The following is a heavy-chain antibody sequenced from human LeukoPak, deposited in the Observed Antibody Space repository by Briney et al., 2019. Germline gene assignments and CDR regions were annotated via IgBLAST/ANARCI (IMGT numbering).Heavy chain of an antibody. CDR3: ARQYDYDSSGYYFGY. CDR2: IYYSGST. J-gene: IGHJ4*02. D-gene: IGHD3-22*01. V-gene: IGHV4-59*08. Sequence: PSETLSLICTVSSGSIRNYHWSWIRRPPGKGLEWVGYIYYSGSTNYNPSLEGRVTISVDMSKNQFSLKLSSVTAADTAVYYCARQYDYDSSGYYFGYWGQGTLVTVSS. CDR1: SGSIRNYH.